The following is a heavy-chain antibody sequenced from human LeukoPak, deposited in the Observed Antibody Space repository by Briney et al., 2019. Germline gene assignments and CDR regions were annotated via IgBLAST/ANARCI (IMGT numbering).Heavy chain of an antibody. D-gene: IGHD3-10*01. CDR2: ISGGGGST. V-gene: IGHV3-23*01. J-gene: IGHJ4*02. Sequence: QPGGSLRLSCAASGFTFSSYAMSWVRQAPGKGLEWVSAISGGGGSTYYADSVKGRFTISRDNSKNTLYLQMNSLRAEDTAVYYCAREVLLWFGDQTGFDYWGQGTLVTVSS. CDR3: AREVLLWFGDQTGFDY. CDR1: GFTFSSYA.